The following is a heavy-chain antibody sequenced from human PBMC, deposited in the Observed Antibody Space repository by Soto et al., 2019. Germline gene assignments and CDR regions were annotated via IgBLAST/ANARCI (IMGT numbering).Heavy chain of an antibody. CDR1: GLIFSDAW. D-gene: IGHD3-16*01. Sequence: EVQLVESGGGFVKPGGSLRLSCAASGLIFSDAWLNWVRQVPGKGLEWVARIKCQIDGWTTDYAAPVKGRFTISRDDSKNTLYLQMNSRKGEDPAVYYCATAPGYWGSAPLDYWRQGTLVIVSS. J-gene: IGHJ4*02. CDR3: ATAPGYWGSAPLDY. V-gene: IGHV3-15*07. CDR2: IKCQIDGWTT.